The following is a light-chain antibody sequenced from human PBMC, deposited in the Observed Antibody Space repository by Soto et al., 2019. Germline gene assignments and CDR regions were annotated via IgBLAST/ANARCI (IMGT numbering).Light chain of an antibody. CDR2: AAS. CDR1: QGITNH. Sequence: DIQMTQSPSSLSASVGNRVSISCRASQGITNHLAWYQQKPGKAPKVLIYAASTLQPGVPSRFSGSGSGTDFTLSINSLQPDDFATYYCQNYDSAPSTFGQGTRLEIK. V-gene: IGKV1-27*01. J-gene: IGKJ5*01. CDR3: QNYDSAPST.